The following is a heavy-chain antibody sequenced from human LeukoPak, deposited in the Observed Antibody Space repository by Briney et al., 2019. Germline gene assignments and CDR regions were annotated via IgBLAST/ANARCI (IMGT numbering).Heavy chain of an antibody. J-gene: IGHJ4*02. CDR1: GYTFTGYY. Sequence: ASVKVSCKASGYTFTGYYMHWVRQAPGQGLEWMGWINPNSGNTNYAQKLQGRVTMTTDTSTSTAYMELRSLRSDDTAVYYCAGPIAAAGTALDYWGQGTLVTVSS. V-gene: IGHV1-18*04. D-gene: IGHD6-13*01. CDR3: AGPIAAAGTALDY. CDR2: INPNSGNT.